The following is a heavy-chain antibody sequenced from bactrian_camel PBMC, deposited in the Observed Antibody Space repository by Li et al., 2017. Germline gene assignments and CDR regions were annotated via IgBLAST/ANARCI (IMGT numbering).Heavy chain of an antibody. CDR1: GLTFSNYD. D-gene: IGHD2*01. Sequence: QLVESGGGLVQPGGSLRLSCAASGLTFSNYDMNWVRQAPGKGLEWVSAINSAGSSTYYTDSVKGRFTISRDNAKNTLYLQVNSLKTEDTAMYYCAAGQGSLPYWCQGTQVTVS. J-gene: IGHJ4*01. CDR2: INSAGSST. CDR3: AAGQGSLPY. V-gene: IGHV3S40*01.